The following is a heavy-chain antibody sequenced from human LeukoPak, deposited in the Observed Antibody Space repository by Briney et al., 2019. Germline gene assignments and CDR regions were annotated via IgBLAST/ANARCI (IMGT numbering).Heavy chain of an antibody. CDR3: ARNRSEFDY. Sequence: PSETLSLTCTVSGGSISSYYWSWIRQPPGKGLEWIGYIYYSGSTNYNPSLNSRVTISVDTSKNQFSLKLSSVTAPDTAVYYCARNRSEFDYWGQGTLVTVSS. V-gene: IGHV4-59*01. CDR1: GGSISSYY. J-gene: IGHJ4*02. CDR2: IYYSGST.